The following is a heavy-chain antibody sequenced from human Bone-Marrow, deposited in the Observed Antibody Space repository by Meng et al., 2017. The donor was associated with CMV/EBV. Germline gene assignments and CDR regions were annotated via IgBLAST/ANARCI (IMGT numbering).Heavy chain of an antibody. CDR2: INPSGGST. V-gene: IGHV1-46*01. CDR1: GYTFTSYY. D-gene: IGHD1-26*01. J-gene: IGHJ6*02. CDR3: ARRGTREGIQDYYYYGMDV. Sequence: ASVKVSCKASGYTFTSYYMHWVRQAPGQGLEWMGIINPSGGSTSYAQKFQGRVTMTRDTSTSTDYMELSSLRSEDTAVYYCARRGTREGIQDYYYYGMDVWGQGTTVTVSS.